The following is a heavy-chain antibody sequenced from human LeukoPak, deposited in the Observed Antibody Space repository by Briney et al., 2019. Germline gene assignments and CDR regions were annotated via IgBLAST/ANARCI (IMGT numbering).Heavy chain of an antibody. CDR2: ISYDGSNK. J-gene: IGHJ6*02. CDR3: AKDRGDRMTSSWYDYYYGMDV. CDR1: GFTFSSYG. V-gene: IGHV3-30*18. D-gene: IGHD6-13*01. Sequence: GRSLRLSCAASGFTFSSYGMHWVRQAPGKGLEWVAVISYDGSNKYYADSVKGRFTISKDNSKNTLYLQMNSLRAEDTAVYYCAKDRGDRMTSSWYDYYYGMDVWGQGTTVTVSS.